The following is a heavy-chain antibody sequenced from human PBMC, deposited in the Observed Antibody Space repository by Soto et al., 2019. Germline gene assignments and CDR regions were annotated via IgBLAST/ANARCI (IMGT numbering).Heavy chain of an antibody. V-gene: IGHV3-23*01. CDR3: AKTASMTIRDGLDH. J-gene: IGHJ4*02. D-gene: IGHD4-17*01. CDR1: GFTFSSYA. Sequence: EVQVLESGGGLVQPGGSLRLSCAASGFTFSSYAMRWVRQAPGQGLEWVSAISGSGSNPYYADSVKGRFTISRDNSKNTLYLQMNSLRAEDTALYYCAKTASMTIRDGLDHWGQGTLVTASS. CDR2: ISGSGSNP.